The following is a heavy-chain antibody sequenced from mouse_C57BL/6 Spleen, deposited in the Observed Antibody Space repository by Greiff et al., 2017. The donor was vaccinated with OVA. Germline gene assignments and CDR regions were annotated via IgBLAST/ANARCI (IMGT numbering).Heavy chain of an antibody. V-gene: IGHV1-69*01. CDR3: SRRDYDYAMDY. CDR2: IDPSDSYT. J-gene: IGHJ4*01. D-gene: IGHD2-4*01. Sequence: QVQLQQPGAELVMPGASVKLSCKASGYTFTSYWMHWVKQRPGQGLEWIGEIDPSDSYTNYNQNFKGKATLTVDKSSSTANLQLSSLTSEDSAVYYCSRRDYDYAMDYWGQGTSVTVSS. CDR1: GYTFTSYW.